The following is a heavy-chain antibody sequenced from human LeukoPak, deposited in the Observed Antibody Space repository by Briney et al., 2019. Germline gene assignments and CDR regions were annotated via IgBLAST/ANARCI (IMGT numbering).Heavy chain of an antibody. Sequence: SQTLSLTCTVSGGSISSGGYYWSWIRQHPGKGLEWIGYIYYSGSTNYNPSLKSRVTISVDTSKNQFSLKLSSVTAADTAVYYCARHVWLQPFDYWGQGTLVTVSS. J-gene: IGHJ4*02. CDR1: GGSISSGGYY. V-gene: IGHV4-61*08. CDR2: IYYSGST. D-gene: IGHD3-9*01. CDR3: ARHVWLQPFDY.